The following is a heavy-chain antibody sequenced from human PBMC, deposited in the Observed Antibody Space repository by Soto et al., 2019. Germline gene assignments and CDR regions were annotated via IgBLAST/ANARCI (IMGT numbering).Heavy chain of an antibody. J-gene: IGHJ6*02. CDR2: ISYDGSNK. D-gene: IGHD6-19*01. CDR1: GFTFSSYG. V-gene: IGHV3-30*18. CDR3: AKDGGRYSSGWYQGDLNYYGMDV. Sequence: GGSLRLSCAASGFTFSSYGMHWVRQAPGKGLEWVAVISYDGSNKYYADSVKGRFTISRDNSKNTLYLQMNSLRAEDTAVYYCAKDGGRYSSGWYQGDLNYYGMDVWGQGT.